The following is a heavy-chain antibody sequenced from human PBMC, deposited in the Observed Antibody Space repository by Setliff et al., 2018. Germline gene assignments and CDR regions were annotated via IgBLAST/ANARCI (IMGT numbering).Heavy chain of an antibody. CDR2: ISSSGSTI. D-gene: IGHD5-18*01. J-gene: IGHJ4*02. CDR3: ARDAPGYSYGFDY. Sequence: HPGGSLRLSCAASGFTFSSYEMNWVRQAPGKGLEWVSYISSSGSTIYYADSVKGRFTISRDNAKNSLYLQMNSLRAEDTAVYYCARDAPGYSYGFDYWGQGTLVTVSS. V-gene: IGHV3-48*03. CDR1: GFTFSSYE.